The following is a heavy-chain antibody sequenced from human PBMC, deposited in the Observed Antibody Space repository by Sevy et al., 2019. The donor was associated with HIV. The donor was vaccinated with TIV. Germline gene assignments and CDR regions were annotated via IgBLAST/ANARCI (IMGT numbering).Heavy chain of an antibody. CDR1: GFTVSSNY. V-gene: IGHV3-53*01. J-gene: IGHJ6*02. CDR2: IYSGGST. D-gene: IGHD3-10*01. Sequence: GESLKISCAASGFTVSSNYMSWVRQAPGKGLEWVSVIYSGGSTYYADSVKGRFTISRDNSKNTLYLQMNSLRAEDTAVYYCARVSAGYGSGLNYYYGMDVWSQGTTVTVSS. CDR3: ARVSAGYGSGLNYYYGMDV.